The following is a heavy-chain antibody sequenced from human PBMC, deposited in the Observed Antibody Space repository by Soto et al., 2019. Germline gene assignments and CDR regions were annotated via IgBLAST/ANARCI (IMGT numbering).Heavy chain of an antibody. Sequence: GGSLRLSCAASGFTFSSYWMHWVRQAPGKWLVWVSRINSDGSSTSYADSVKGRFTISRDNAKNTLYLQMNSLRAEDTAVYYCARDLLPYGMDVWGQGXTVTVYS. V-gene: IGHV3-74*01. CDR2: INSDGSST. CDR3: ARDLLPYGMDV. CDR1: GFTFSSYW. J-gene: IGHJ6*02.